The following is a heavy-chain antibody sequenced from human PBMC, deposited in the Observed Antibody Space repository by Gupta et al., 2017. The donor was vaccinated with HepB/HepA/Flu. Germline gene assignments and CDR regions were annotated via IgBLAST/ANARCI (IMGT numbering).Heavy chain of an antibody. V-gene: IGHV1-2*02. CDR2: INPNSGGT. D-gene: IGHD2-2*02. Sequence: QVQLVQSGAEVKKPGASVKVSCKASGYTFTGYYMHWVRQAPGQRLEWMGWINPNSGGTNYAQKFQGRVTMTRDTSISTAYMELSRLRSDDTAVYYCARDQYCSSTSCYNSYYYYYMDVWGKGTTVTVSS. J-gene: IGHJ6*03. CDR3: ARDQYCSSTSCYNSYYYYYMDV. CDR1: GYTFTGYY.